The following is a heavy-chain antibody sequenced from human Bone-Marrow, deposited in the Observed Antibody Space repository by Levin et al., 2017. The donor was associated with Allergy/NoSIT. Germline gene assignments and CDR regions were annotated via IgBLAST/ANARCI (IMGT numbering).Heavy chain of an antibody. J-gene: IGHJ4*02. CDR1: GFLFSDSS. V-gene: IGHV3-48*01. CDR3: ARNSGIYRGLSDY. CDR2: IGSSSSTI. D-gene: IGHD1-26*01. Sequence: GGSLRLSCAASGFLFSDSSMNWVRQAPGKGLQWLSYIGSSSSTISYADSVKGRFTISRDNARNSLFLQMNSLRAEDTAVYYCARNSGIYRGLSDYWGQGTLVTVSS.